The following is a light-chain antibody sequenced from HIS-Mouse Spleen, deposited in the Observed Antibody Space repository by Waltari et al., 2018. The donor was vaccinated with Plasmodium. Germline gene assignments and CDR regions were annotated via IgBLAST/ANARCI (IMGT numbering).Light chain of an antibody. V-gene: IGKV3-15*01. J-gene: IGKJ3*01. CDR3: QQYNNWSFT. CDR2: GAS. Sequence: IVMTQSPATLSVSPGERATLSCRASQSVSSNLGWYQQKPGHAPRLLIYGASTRGTGIPARFSGSGSGTEFTLTISSLQSEDFAVYYCQQYNNWSFTFGPGTKVDIK. CDR1: QSVSSN.